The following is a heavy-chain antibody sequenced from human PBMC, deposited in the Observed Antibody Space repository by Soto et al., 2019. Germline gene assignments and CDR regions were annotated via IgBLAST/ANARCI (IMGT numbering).Heavy chain of an antibody. D-gene: IGHD2-8*01. CDR2: IYYSGST. CDR3: ARQDIVLMVYANDY. Sequence: SETLSLTCTVSGGSIISSSYYWGWIRRPPGKGLEWIGSIYYSGSTYYNPSLKSRVTISVDTSKNQFSLKLSSVTAADTAVYYCARQDIVLMVYANDYWGQGTLVTVSS. V-gene: IGHV4-39*01. J-gene: IGHJ4*02. CDR1: GGSIISSSYY.